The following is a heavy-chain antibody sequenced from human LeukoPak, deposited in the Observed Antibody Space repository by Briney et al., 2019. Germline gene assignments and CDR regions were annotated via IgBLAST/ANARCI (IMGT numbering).Heavy chain of an antibody. V-gene: IGHV1-2*04. CDR2: INPNSGGT. CDR3: ARDKKPVYSSFGYGMDV. Sequence: ASVKVSCKASGYTFTGYYMHWVRQAPGQGLEWMGWINPNSGGTNYAQKFQGWVTMTRDTSISTAYMELSRLRSDDTAVYYCARDKKPVYSSFGYGMDVWGQGTTVTVSS. J-gene: IGHJ6*02. CDR1: GYTFTGYY. D-gene: IGHD6-6*01.